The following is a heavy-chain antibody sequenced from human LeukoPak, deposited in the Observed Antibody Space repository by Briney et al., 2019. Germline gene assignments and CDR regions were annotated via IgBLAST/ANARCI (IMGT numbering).Heavy chain of an antibody. J-gene: IGHJ5*02. CDR2: IKSDGGT. Sequence: GGSLRLSCAASGFTFSTYWMHWVRQAPGKGLVWVSRIKSDGGTNYADSVKGRFTISRDNSKNTLYLQMNSLRAEDTALYYCALHHGNYYVGRWFDPWGQGTLATVSS. CDR3: ALHHGNYYVGRWFDP. CDR1: GFTFSTYW. D-gene: IGHD3-10*02. V-gene: IGHV3-74*01.